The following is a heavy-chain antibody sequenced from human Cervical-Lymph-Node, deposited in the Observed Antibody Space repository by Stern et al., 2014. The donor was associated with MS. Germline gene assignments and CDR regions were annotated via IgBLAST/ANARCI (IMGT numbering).Heavy chain of an antibody. CDR1: GGSISNYY. CDR3: ARRGTTGIDY. V-gene: IGHV4-59*08. CDR2: IYYSGST. J-gene: IGHJ4*02. Sequence: QLQLQESGPGLATPSETLSLTCTVSGGSISNYYWSWIRQPPGKGLEWIGYIYYSGSTNYNPSLESRVAMSVDTSKDQFYLNLTSVTAADTGVYYCARRGTTGIDYWGQGTLVTVSS. D-gene: IGHD4-17*01.